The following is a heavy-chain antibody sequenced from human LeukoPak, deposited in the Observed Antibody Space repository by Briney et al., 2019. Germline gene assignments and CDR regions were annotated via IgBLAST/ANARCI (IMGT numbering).Heavy chain of an antibody. CDR2: INHSGST. V-gene: IGHV4-34*01. CDR3: ARGPYYDFWSGYYFDP. Sequence: PSETLSLTCAVYGGSFSGYYWSWIRQPPGKGLEWIGEINHSGSTNYNPSLKSRVTISVDTSKSQFSLKLSSVTAADTAVYYCARGPYYDFWSGYYFDPWGQGTLVTVSS. D-gene: IGHD3-3*01. CDR1: GGSFSGYY. J-gene: IGHJ5*02.